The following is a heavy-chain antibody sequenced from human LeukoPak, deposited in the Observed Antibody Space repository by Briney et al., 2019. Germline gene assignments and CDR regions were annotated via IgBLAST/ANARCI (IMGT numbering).Heavy chain of an antibody. Sequence: PGGSLRLSCAASGFTFSSYGMHWVRQAPGKGLEWVAVTSYDGSKKYYGDSVKGRFSISRDNSKNTLYLQMDTLRPEDTAVYYCAKDIETGTYYYYGMDVWGQGTTVTVSS. CDR1: GFTFSSYG. CDR2: TSYDGSKK. V-gene: IGHV3-30*18. J-gene: IGHJ6*02. CDR3: AKDIETGTYYYYGMDV. D-gene: IGHD7-27*01.